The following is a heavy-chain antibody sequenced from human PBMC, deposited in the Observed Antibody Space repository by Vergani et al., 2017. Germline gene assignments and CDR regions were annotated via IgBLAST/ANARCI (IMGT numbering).Heavy chain of an antibody. J-gene: IGHJ4*02. D-gene: IGHD3-22*01. CDR2: INAGNGNT. Sequence: QVQLVQSGAEVKKPGASVKVSCKASGYTFTSYYMHWVRQAPGQGLEWMGWINAGNGNTKYSQKFQGRVTITRDTSASTAYMELSSLRSEDTAVYYCARDDYDSSGYLDYWGQGTLVTVSS. CDR3: ARDDYDSSGYLDY. CDR1: GYTFTSYY. V-gene: IGHV1-3*01.